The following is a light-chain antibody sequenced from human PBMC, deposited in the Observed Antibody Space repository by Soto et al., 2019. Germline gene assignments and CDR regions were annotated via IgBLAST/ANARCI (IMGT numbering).Light chain of an antibody. Sequence: EIVMTQSPATLSVSPGERATLSCRASQSVSSNLAWYQQKPGQAPRLLIYGASTRATGIPARLSGSGSGTEFTLTISSLQSEDFAVYYCQQYNNWPPKWTFGQGTKV. CDR1: QSVSSN. CDR3: QQYNNWPPKWT. J-gene: IGKJ1*01. CDR2: GAS. V-gene: IGKV3-15*01.